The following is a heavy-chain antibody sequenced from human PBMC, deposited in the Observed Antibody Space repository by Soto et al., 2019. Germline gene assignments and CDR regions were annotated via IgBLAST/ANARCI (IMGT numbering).Heavy chain of an antibody. V-gene: IGHV3-74*01. Sequence: EVQLVESGGGLVQPGGSLRLSCAASGFTFTSNWMHWVRQAPGKGLVWVSRINSDGTTTTYADSVKGRFTISRDNAKNTLYLQVNSLGGEDTPVYYCTSGGATGAWIYHFENWGQGTLVTVSS. J-gene: IGHJ4*02. CDR2: INSDGTTT. CDR1: GFTFTSNW. CDR3: TSGGATGAWIYHFEN. D-gene: IGHD5-12*01.